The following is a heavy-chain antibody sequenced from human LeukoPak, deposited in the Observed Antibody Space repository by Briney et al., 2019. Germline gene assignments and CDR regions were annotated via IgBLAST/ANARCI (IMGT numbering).Heavy chain of an antibody. J-gene: IGHJ4*02. CDR1: GFTFNRAW. V-gene: IGHV3-15*01. CDR3: TSQKWCGERYSDY. Sequence: GGSLRLSCAASGFTFNRAWLTWVRQAPGKGLEWVGRIKSKTDGGTTEYAAPVKGRFTKSRDDSKNLLYLQMTSLKTDVSACYYCTSQKWCGERYSDYWGQGTLVTVSS. CDR2: IKSKTDGGTT. D-gene: IGHD3-10*01.